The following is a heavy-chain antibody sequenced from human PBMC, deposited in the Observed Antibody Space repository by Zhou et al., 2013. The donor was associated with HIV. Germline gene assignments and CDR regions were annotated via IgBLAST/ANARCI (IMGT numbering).Heavy chain of an antibody. J-gene: IGHJ6*03. Sequence: QVQLLQSGAEVKKPGSSVKVSCQASGGTFNTISWVRQAPGQGFEWMGWINPNSGGTNYAQKFQGRVTMTRDTSISTAYMELSRLRSDDTAVYYCARVGSSSHGGYYYYYMDVWGKGTTVTVSS. CDR1: GGTFNT. CDR2: INPNSGGT. CDR3: ARVGSSSHGGYYYYYMDV. V-gene: IGHV1-2*02. D-gene: IGHD6-6*01.